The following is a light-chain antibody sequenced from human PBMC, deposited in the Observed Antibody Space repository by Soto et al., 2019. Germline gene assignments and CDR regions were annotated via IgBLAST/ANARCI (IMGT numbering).Light chain of an antibody. CDR1: QYITKY. CDR3: KQYDTVPLT. Sequence: DIQMTHSPSSLSASVGDRVTITCQASQYITKYLSWYQQKPGKAPKLLIYDASHLQTGVPSRFSGSGSGTDFTFTISSLQPEDTATYYCKQYDTVPLTFGGGTKVEIK. CDR2: DAS. V-gene: IGKV1-33*01. J-gene: IGKJ4*01.